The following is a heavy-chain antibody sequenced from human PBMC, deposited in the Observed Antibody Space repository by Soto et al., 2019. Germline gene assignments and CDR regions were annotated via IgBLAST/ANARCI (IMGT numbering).Heavy chain of an antibody. CDR1: GFTFSSYS. Sequence: PGGSLRLSCAASGFTFSSYSMNWVSQAPGKGLEWVSSISSSSSYIYYADSVKGRFTISRDNAKNSLYLQMNSLRAEDTAVYYCAIAATYPGTPGIADYWGQGTLVAGS. CDR2: ISSSSSYI. D-gene: IGHD6-13*01. J-gene: IGHJ4*02. CDR3: AIAATYPGTPGIADY. V-gene: IGHV3-21*01.